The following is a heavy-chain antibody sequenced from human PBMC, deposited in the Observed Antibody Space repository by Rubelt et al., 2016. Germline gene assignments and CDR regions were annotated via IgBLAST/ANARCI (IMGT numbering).Heavy chain of an antibody. Sequence: EVQLVESGGGLIQPGGSLRLSCAASGFTVSSNYMSWVRQAPGKGLEWVSLIYSGGTTYYADSVKGRFTTSRDKARNTRFLQRNSLRAEETAVYYCARGQYYGMDVWCQGTTVTVSS. CDR2: IYSGGTT. CDR1: GFTVSSNY. J-gene: IGHJ6*02. CDR3: ARGQYYGMDV. V-gene: IGHV3-53*01.